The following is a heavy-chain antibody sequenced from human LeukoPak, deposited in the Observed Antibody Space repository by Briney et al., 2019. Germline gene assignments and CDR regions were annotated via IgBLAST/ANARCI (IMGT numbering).Heavy chain of an antibody. V-gene: IGHV4-59*01. Sequence: MTSETLSLTCTVSGGSISSYYWSWIRQPPGKGLEWIGYIYYSGSTNYNPSLKCRVTISVDTSKNQFSLKLSSVTAADTAVYYCARVASGSSWFVYYFDYWGQGTLVTVSS. CDR1: GGSISSYY. J-gene: IGHJ4*02. D-gene: IGHD6-13*01. CDR2: IYYSGST. CDR3: ARVASGSSWFVYYFDY.